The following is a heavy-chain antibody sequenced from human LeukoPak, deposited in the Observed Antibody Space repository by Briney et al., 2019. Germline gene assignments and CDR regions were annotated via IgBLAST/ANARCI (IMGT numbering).Heavy chain of an antibody. Sequence: SETLCLTCTVSGGTFNSYYMGWIRQPPGKGLEWISRIYTSGSTNYNPSLKSRVTMTVDTSKNQFSLNLTSVTAADSAVYNGVRDPGLSAYWGQGTLVTVSS. J-gene: IGHJ4*02. CDR1: GGTFNSYY. D-gene: IGHD3-16*01. CDR3: VRDPGLSAY. V-gene: IGHV4-4*07. CDR2: IYTSGST.